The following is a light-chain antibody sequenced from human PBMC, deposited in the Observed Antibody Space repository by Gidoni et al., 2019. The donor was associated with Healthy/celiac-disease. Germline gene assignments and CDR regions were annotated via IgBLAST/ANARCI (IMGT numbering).Light chain of an antibody. Sequence: QSALTQPASVSGSPGQSITLSCTGTSSDVGSYNLVSWYQQPPGKAPNLMIYEGSKRPSGVSNRFSGSKSGNTASLTISGLQAEDEADYYCCSYAGSSTYWVFGGGTKLTVL. CDR3: CSYAGSSTYWV. CDR1: SSDVGSYNL. V-gene: IGLV2-23*01. J-gene: IGLJ3*02. CDR2: EGS.